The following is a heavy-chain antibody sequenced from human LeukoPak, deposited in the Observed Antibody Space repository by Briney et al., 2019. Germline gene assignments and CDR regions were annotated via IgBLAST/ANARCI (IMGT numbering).Heavy chain of an antibody. Sequence: SEPLSLTCAVSGGSISSSNWWSWVRPPPGKGLEWIGEIYHSGSTYYNPSLKSRVTISVDTSKIQFSLKLSSVTAADTAVYYCARYLSSSWYEPLYFDYWGQGTLVTVSS. D-gene: IGHD6-13*01. V-gene: IGHV4-4*02. CDR2: IYHSGST. CDR1: GGSISSSNW. J-gene: IGHJ4*02. CDR3: ARYLSSSWYEPLYFDY.